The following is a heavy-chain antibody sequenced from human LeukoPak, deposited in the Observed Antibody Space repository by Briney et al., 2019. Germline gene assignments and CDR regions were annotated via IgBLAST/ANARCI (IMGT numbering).Heavy chain of an antibody. CDR3: ARALRSTSCYTFCVRPEEAFDY. CDR1: GFTFSSYW. V-gene: IGHV3-21*01. CDR2: ISSSSSYI. D-gene: IGHD2-2*02. Sequence: GGSLRLSCAASGFTFSSYWMSWVRQAPGKGLEWVSSISSSSSYIYYADSVKGRFTISRDNAKNSLYLQMNSLRAEDTAVYYCARALRSTSCYTFCVRPEEAFDYWGQGTLVTVSS. J-gene: IGHJ4*02.